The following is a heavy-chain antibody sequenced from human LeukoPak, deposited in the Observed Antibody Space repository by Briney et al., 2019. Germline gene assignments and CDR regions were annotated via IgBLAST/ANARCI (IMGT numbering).Heavy chain of an antibody. CDR3: ARRKVYEFGEGYNYGMDV. CDR1: GFTFSRYW. Sequence: GGSLRLSCAASGFTFSRYWMHWVRQVPGKGLVWVSRLNGDGSDTTYVDSVKGRFTISRDNARNTLYLHMNSLRVEDTAAYYCARRKVYEFGEGYNYGMDVWGQGTTVTVSS. D-gene: IGHD2-8*01. V-gene: IGHV3-74*03. J-gene: IGHJ6*02. CDR2: LNGDGSDT.